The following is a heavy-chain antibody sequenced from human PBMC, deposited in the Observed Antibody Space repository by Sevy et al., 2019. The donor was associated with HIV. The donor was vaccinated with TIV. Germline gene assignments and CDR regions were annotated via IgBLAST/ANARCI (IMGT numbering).Heavy chain of an antibody. Sequence: SVKVSCKASGFTFTSSAVQWVRQTRGQRLQWIGWIVVGSGVTNYAQSFQERVSIIGDMSTSTVYMEVTSLTSDDTAVYYCAVEDMTTFGGQFRVFDFWGQGTVVTVSS. J-gene: IGHJ3*01. D-gene: IGHD3-16*01. CDR3: AVEDMTTFGGQFRVFDF. CDR1: GFTFTSSA. V-gene: IGHV1-58*01. CDR2: IVVGSGVT.